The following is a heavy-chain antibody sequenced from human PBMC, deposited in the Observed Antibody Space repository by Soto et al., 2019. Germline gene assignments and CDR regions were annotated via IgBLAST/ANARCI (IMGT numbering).Heavy chain of an antibody. Sequence: SQTLSLTCAISVDRVSSDSAAWDLIRQSPSRGLEWLGRTYYRSKLYNDYAVSVKSRITINPDTSKNQFSLQLNSVTPEDTAVYYCARGEYSSSGYAFDIWGQGTMVTVSS. CDR3: ARGEYSSSGYAFDI. V-gene: IGHV6-1*01. J-gene: IGHJ3*02. D-gene: IGHD6-13*01. CDR2: TYYRSKLYN. CDR1: VDRVSSDSAA.